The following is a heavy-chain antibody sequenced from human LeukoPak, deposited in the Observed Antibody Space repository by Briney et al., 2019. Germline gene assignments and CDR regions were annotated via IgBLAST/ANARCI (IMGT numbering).Heavy chain of an antibody. CDR3: ARDRSILSNAFDI. J-gene: IGHJ3*02. Sequence: GASVNDSCKASGYTFTGYYMHWVRQAPGQGLEWMGWINPNSGGTNYAQKFQGRVTMTRDTSISTAYMELSRLRSDDTAVYYCARDRSILSNAFDIWGQGTMVTVSS. D-gene: IGHD3-3*01. CDR2: INPNSGGT. CDR1: GYTFTGYY. V-gene: IGHV1-2*02.